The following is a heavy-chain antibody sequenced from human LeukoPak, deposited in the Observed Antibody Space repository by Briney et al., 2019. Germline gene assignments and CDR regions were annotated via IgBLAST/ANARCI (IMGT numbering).Heavy chain of an antibody. V-gene: IGHV3-23*01. J-gene: IGHJ6*02. D-gene: IGHD4-17*01. CDR2: ISASGGST. CDR3: AKLLYGYYYYGVDV. Sequence: PGGSLRLSCAASGFTFSSHAMSWVRQAPGKGLEWVSAISASGGSTYYADSVKGRFTISRDNSKNTLYLQVNSLSAEDTAVYYCAKLLYGYYYYGVDVWGQGTTVTVSS. CDR1: GFTFSSHA.